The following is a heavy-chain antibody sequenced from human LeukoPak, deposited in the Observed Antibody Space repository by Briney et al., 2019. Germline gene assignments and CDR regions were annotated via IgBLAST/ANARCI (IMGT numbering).Heavy chain of an antibody. D-gene: IGHD2-15*01. J-gene: IGHJ4*02. CDR2: ISSSGSTM. Sequence: LSLTCTVSGGSISSGSYYWSWIRQAPGKGLEWVSYISSSGSTMYYADSVKGRFTISRDNAKKALYLQMNSLRAEDTAVYYCARDLVGGPLNYWGQGNLVTVSS. CDR3: ARDLVGGPLNY. CDR1: GGSISSGSYY. V-gene: IGHV3-11*04.